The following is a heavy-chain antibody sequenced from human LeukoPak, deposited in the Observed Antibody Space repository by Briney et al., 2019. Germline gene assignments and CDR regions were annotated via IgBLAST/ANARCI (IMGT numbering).Heavy chain of an antibody. V-gene: IGHV3-15*01. CDR3: TTWYGGTCDS. J-gene: IGHJ4*02. D-gene: IGHD1-26*01. Sequence: PVGSLRLSCVASGLSFTNAWLSWVRRAPGKGLEWVARIKGKPDGATTDYAAPVRCRFTISKDDSKNTLYLQMSSVETEDIAVYYCTTWYGGTCDSWGQGTLVTVSS. CDR2: IKGKPDGATT. CDR1: GLSFTNAW.